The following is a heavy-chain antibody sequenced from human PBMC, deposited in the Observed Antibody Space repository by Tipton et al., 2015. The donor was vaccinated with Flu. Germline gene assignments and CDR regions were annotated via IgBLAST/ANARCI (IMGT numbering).Heavy chain of an antibody. V-gene: IGHV4-34*01. CDR3: ARGSWEVRFDP. CDR1: GGSISSYY. CDR2: INQSGWP. J-gene: IGHJ5*02. Sequence: TLSLTCSVSGGSISSYYWSWIRQSPGKGLEWIGEINQSGWPNYNPSLKNRVTISVDTSKNQFSLSLTSVTAADTAMYYCARGSWEVRFDPWGQGTLVTVSS. D-gene: IGHD1-26*01.